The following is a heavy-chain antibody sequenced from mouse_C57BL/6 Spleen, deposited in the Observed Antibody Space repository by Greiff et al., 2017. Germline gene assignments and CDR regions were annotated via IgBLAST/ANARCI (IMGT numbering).Heavy chain of an antibody. Sequence: QVQLQQSGPELVKPGASVKISCKASGYALSSSWMNWVKQRPGTGLEWLGRVYPGAGDDKYNGKFKGKGTLTADKSSSTAYMQLSSLTSEDAAVYLCARKGSNYVCYYAMDYGGQGTSVTVSS. CDR2: VYPGAGDD. J-gene: IGHJ4*01. D-gene: IGHD2-5*01. CDR1: GYALSSSW. V-gene: IGHV1-82*01. CDR3: ARKGSNYVCYYAMDY.